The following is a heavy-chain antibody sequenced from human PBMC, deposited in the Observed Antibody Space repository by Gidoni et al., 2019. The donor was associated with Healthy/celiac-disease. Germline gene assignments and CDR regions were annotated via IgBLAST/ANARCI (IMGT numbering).Heavy chain of an antibody. J-gene: IGHJ5*02. Sequence: QVQLVQSGAEVKKPGSSVKVSCKASGCTFSSYASSWVRQVPGQGLEWMGRIIPILGIANYAQKFQGRVTITADKSTSTAYMELSSLRSEDTAVYYCARDLFPSSWYHNWFDPWGQGTLVTVSS. CDR1: GCTFSSYA. CDR2: IIPILGIA. V-gene: IGHV1-69*09. D-gene: IGHD6-13*01. CDR3: ARDLFPSSWYHNWFDP.